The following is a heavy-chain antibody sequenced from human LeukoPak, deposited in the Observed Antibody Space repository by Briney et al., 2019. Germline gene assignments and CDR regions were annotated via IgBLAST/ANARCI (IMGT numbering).Heavy chain of an antibody. CDR3: VREAAATLFDY. J-gene: IGHJ4*02. CDR1: GFTFSSYT. Sequence: PGGSLRLSCAASGFTFSSYTMNWVRQAPGKGLEWVAAISSSSRDIFYADSVKGRFSISRDNTQNSLSLRMNSLRAEDTAVYYCVREAAATLFDYWGQGTLVTVSS. D-gene: IGHD1-26*01. CDR2: ISSSSRDI. V-gene: IGHV3-21*01.